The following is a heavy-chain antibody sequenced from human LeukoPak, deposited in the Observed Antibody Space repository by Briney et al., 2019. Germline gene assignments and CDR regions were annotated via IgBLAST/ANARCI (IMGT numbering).Heavy chain of an antibody. CDR2: ISSSGSTI. D-gene: IGHD2-2*01. V-gene: IGHV3-11*04. CDR1: GFTFSDYY. Sequence: PGGSLRLSCAASGFTFSDYYMSWIRQAPGKGLEWDSYISSSGSTIYYADSVKGRFTISRDNAKNSLYLQMNSLRAEDTAVYYCASGREIIVVVPAATDYWGQGTLVTVSS. CDR3: ASGREIIVVVPAATDY. J-gene: IGHJ4*02.